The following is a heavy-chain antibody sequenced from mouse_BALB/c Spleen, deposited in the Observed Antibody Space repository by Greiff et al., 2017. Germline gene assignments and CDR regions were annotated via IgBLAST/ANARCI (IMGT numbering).Heavy chain of an antibody. V-gene: IGHV1-7*01. D-gene: IGHD2-3*01. Sequence: QVQLQQSGAELAKPGASVKMSCKASGYTFTSYWMHWVKQRPGQGLEWIGYINPSTGYTEYNQKFKDKATLTADKSSSTAYMQLSSLTSEDSAVYYCARIYDGYYGFAYWGQGTLVTVSA. CDR1: GYTFTSYW. CDR2: INPSTGYT. CDR3: ARIYDGYYGFAY. J-gene: IGHJ3*01.